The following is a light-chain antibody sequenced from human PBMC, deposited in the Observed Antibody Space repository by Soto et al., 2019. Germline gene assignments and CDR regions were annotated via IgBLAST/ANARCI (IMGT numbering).Light chain of an antibody. J-gene: IGKJ1*01. CDR3: HQYHSFWT. V-gene: IGKV1-5*03. CDR1: QSIRSW. CDR2: KAS. Sequence: DIQMTQSPSTLSASVGDRVTITCRASQSIRSWLAWYQQKPGRAPKLLIYKASSLESGVTSRFSGSGSGTDFTLTLRSLQPDDSATYYCHQYHSFWTFGQGTKVEIK.